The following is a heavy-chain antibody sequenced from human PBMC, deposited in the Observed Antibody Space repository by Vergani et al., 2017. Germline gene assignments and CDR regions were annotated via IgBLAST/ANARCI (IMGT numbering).Heavy chain of an antibody. CDR3: ARVDYGILTGYRY. V-gene: IGHV1-46*03. D-gene: IGHD3-9*01. CDR1: GYTFSNYY. J-gene: IGHJ4*02. CDR2: INPSGGHT. Sequence: QVQVVQSGAEVKKSGASVKVSCKTSGYTFSNYYMHWVRQAPGQGLEWMGIINPSGGHTNYAQKFQCRVTMTRDTSTSTVYMELSSLRSEDTARYYCARVDYGILTGYRYWGQGTLVTVSA.